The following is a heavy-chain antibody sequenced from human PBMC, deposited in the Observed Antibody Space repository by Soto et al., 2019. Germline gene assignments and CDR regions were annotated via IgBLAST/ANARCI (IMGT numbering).Heavy chain of an antibody. CDR1: SFTVSSYA. V-gene: IGHV3-64D*06. CDR3: VKAAFWSGYYIFDY. Sequence: GGSLCLSCSPSSFTVSSYAMHWVRQAPRKGLEYVSAISSNGGSTYYADSVQGRFTISRDNSKNTLYLQMSSLRAEDTAVYYCVKAAFWSGYYIFDYWGQGTLVTVSS. CDR2: ISSNGGST. D-gene: IGHD3-3*01. J-gene: IGHJ4*02.